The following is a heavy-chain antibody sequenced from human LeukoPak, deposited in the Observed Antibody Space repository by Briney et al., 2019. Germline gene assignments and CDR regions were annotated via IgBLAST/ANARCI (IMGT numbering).Heavy chain of an antibody. Sequence: GGSLRLSCAASGFTVSSNYMSWVRQAPGKGLEWVSVIYSGGSTYYADSVKGRFTISRDNSKNTLYLQMNSLRAEDTAVYYCTRVRRTGGVEWFDYWGQGTLVTVSS. CDR3: TRVRRTGGVEWFDY. CDR2: IYSGGST. V-gene: IGHV3-53*01. D-gene: IGHD3-16*01. CDR1: GFTVSSNY. J-gene: IGHJ4*02.